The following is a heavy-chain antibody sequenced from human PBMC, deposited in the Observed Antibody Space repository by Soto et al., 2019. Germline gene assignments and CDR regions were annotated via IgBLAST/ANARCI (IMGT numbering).Heavy chain of an antibody. D-gene: IGHD2-2*01. Sequence: PGGSLRLSCAASGFTFSSYGMHWVRQAPGKGLEWVAVIWYDGSNKYYADSVKGRFTISRDNSKNTLYLQMNSLRAEDTAVYYCARGVIGYCSSTSCYLGNWFDPWGQGTLVTVSS. CDR1: GFTFSSYG. CDR3: ARGVIGYCSSTSCYLGNWFDP. CDR2: IWYDGSNK. J-gene: IGHJ5*02. V-gene: IGHV3-33*01.